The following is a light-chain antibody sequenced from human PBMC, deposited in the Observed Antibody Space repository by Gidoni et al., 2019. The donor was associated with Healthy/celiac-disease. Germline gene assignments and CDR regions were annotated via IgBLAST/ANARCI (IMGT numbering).Light chain of an antibody. J-gene: IGKJ1*01. CDR3: HQYGSSPGT. V-gene: IGKV3-20*01. CDR2: GAS. Sequence: EIVLTQSPGTLSLSPGERATLSCRAIQSVSSSYLAWYQQKPGQAPRLLIYGASSRATGIPDRFSGSWSGTDFTLTISRLEPEDFAVYYCHQYGSSPGTFXXXTKVEIK. CDR1: QSVSSSY.